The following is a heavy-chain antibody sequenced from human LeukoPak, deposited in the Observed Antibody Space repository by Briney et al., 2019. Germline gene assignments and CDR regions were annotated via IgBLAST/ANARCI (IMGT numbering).Heavy chain of an antibody. V-gene: IGHV1-18*01. CDR2: ISTYNGDT. CDR3: ARQPSITMVRGDKFDY. Sequence: ASVTVSCKASGYTFTNYGINWVRQAPGQGLQWMGWISTYNGDTDYAQKLQGRVTMTADTSTSTAYMELGSLRSDDTAVYYCARQPSITMVRGDKFDYWGQGTLVTVPS. CDR1: GYTFTNYG. J-gene: IGHJ4*02. D-gene: IGHD3-10*01.